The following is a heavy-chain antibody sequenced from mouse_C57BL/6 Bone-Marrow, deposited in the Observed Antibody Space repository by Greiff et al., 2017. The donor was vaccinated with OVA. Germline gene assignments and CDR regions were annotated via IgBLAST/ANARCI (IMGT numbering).Heavy chain of an antibody. V-gene: IGHV1-4*01. CDR1: GYTFTSYT. CDR2: INPSSGYT. CDR3: APTGLYYAMDY. Sequence: VKLMESGAELARPGASVKMSCKASGYTFTSYTMHWVKQRPGQGLEWIGYINPSSGYTKYNQKFKDKATLTADKSSSTAYMQLSSLTSEDSAVYYCAPTGLYYAMDYWGQGTSVTVSS. D-gene: IGHD4-1*02. J-gene: IGHJ4*01.